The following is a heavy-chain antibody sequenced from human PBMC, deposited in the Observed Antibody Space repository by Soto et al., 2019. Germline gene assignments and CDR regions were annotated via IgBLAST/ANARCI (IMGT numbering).Heavy chain of an antibody. CDR2: ISGGGGNT. Sequence: EVQLLESRGGLVQPGGALRPSCAAAGFTFSSYAMSWVRQTPGKGLEWVSTISGGGGNTYYPDSVKGRFTISRDNSKDTVYLQMNSLRAEDTAIYYCAKERLARGADYWGQGALVTVTS. V-gene: IGHV3-23*01. D-gene: IGHD6-6*01. J-gene: IGHJ4*02. CDR1: GFTFSSYA. CDR3: AKERLARGADY.